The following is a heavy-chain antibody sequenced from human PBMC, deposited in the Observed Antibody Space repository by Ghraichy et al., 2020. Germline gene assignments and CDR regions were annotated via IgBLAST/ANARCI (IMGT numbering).Heavy chain of an antibody. CDR2: ISGGGGDT. J-gene: IGHJ6*02. D-gene: IGHD6-13*01. V-gene: IGHV3-23*01. CDR1: GFIFNSYA. CDR3: AKGIAAGTSTVSYFYDGMDV. Sequence: GESLNISCAASGFIFNSYAVSWVRQAPGKGLEWVSAISGGGGDTYYPDSVKGRFTISRDNSKNTLFLQMNSLRVEDTALYYCAKGIAAGTSTVSYFYDGMDVWGQGTTVTVSS.